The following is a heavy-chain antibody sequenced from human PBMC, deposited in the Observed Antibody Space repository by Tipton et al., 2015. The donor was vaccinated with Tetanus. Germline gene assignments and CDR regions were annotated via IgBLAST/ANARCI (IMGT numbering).Heavy chain of an antibody. CDR2: ISSSSSYI. D-gene: IGHD1-26*01. Sequence: SLRLSCAASGFTFSSYSMNWVRQAPGKGLEWVSSISSSSSYIYYADSVKGRFTISRDNAKNSLYLQMNSLRAEDTAVYYCARSDGGATPSFYMDVGGKGTTVTVSS. J-gene: IGHJ6*03. V-gene: IGHV3-21*01. CDR3: ARSDGGATPSFYMDV. CDR1: GFTFSSYS.